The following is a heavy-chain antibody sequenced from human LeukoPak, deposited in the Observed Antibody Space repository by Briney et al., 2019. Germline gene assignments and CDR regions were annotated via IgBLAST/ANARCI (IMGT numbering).Heavy chain of an antibody. J-gene: IGHJ4*02. Sequence: QLGGTLRLSCAASGFTFSSYGMGWVRQAPGKGLEWVSAISGSGGSTYYADSVKGRFTISRDNSKNTLFLQMNSLRAEDTAVYYCAKDKLGVAVAGPFDYWGQGTLVTVSS. D-gene: IGHD6-19*01. V-gene: IGHV3-23*01. CDR3: AKDKLGVAVAGPFDY. CDR2: ISGSGGST. CDR1: GFTFSSYG.